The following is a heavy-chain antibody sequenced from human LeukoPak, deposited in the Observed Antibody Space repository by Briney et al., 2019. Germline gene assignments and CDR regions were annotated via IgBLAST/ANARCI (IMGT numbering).Heavy chain of an antibody. D-gene: IGHD2-21*01. CDR2: ISYFGST. J-gene: IGHJ4*02. CDR3: VTDLTETGNCWRPNDH. CDR1: RDSIIRSTTY. V-gene: IGHV4-39*02. Sequence: PSETLSLTCAVPRDSIIRSTTYWGWIRQPPGKGLEWIGCISYFGSTYYNPSLKSRVTISVDTSKNHFSLNLSSVTATDTGVYYSVTDLTETGNCWRPNDHWGQGTLVTVSS.